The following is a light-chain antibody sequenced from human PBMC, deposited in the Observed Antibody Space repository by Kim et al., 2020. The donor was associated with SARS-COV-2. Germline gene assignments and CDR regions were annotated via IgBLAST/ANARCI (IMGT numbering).Light chain of an antibody. Sequence: PGERATLCCRASQGNRSNYIAWYQQKRGQAPRLLIIGASSRATGITDRFSGSGSGTDFTLTVSRLEPEDFAVYYCHQYVDSPWTFGQGTKVDIK. CDR1: QGNRSNY. CDR3: HQYVDSPWT. J-gene: IGKJ1*01. V-gene: IGKV3-20*01. CDR2: GAS.